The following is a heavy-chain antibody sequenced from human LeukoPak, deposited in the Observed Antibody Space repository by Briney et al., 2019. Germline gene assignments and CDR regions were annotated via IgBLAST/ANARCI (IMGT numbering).Heavy chain of an antibody. V-gene: IGHV1-46*01. CDR2: INPSGGST. D-gene: IGHD5-24*01. CDR3: AVEMATITELWGPFGY. CDR1: GYTFTSYY. J-gene: IGHJ4*02. Sequence: ASLKVSCKASGYTFTSYYMHWVRQAPGQGLEWMGIINPSGGSTSYAQKFQGRVTMTRDMSTSTVYVELSSLRSEDTAVYYCAVEMATITELWGPFGYWGQGTLVTVSS.